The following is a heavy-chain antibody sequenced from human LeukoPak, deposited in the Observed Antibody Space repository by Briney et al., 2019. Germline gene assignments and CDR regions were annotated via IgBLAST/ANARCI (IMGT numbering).Heavy chain of an antibody. CDR3: AGKRDFVVYDILTGYYYFDY. D-gene: IGHD3-9*01. Sequence: PSETLSLTCTVSGGSISSYYWSWIRQPPGKGLEWIGYIYYSGGTNYNPSLKSRVTISVDTSKNQFSLKLSSVTAADTAVYYCAGKRDFVVYDILTGYYYFDYWGQGTLVTVSS. CDR2: IYYSGGT. V-gene: IGHV4-59*01. J-gene: IGHJ4*02. CDR1: GGSISSYY.